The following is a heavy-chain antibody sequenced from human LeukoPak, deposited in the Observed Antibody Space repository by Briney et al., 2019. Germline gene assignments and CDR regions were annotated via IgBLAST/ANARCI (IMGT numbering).Heavy chain of an antibody. CDR2: INHSGST. Sequence: SETLSLTCAVYGGSFSGYYWSWIRQPPGKGLEWIGEINHSGSTNYNPSLKGRVTISVDTSKNQFSLKLSSVTAADTAVYYCAREGGALRYFDWTFYFDYWGQGTLVTVSS. V-gene: IGHV4-34*01. CDR1: GGSFSGYY. D-gene: IGHD3-9*01. CDR3: AREGGALRYFDWTFYFDY. J-gene: IGHJ4*02.